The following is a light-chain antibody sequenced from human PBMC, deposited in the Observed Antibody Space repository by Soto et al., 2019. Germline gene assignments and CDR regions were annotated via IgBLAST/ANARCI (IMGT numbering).Light chain of an antibody. CDR1: QSVSIW. V-gene: IGKV1-5*01. J-gene: IGKJ2*01. CDR3: QQYETYSH. Sequence: DIQLTQSPSTLSASVGDRVTITCRASQSVSIWLAWYQQKPGRAPKLLIYDASNLQNGVPSRFSGSGSGTEFSLTISSLQADDFATYYGQQYETYSHFGQGTRLEIK. CDR2: DAS.